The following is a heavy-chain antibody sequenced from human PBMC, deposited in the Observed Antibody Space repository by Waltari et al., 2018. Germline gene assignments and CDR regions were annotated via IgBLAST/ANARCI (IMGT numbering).Heavy chain of an antibody. CDR3: ARNGVGAARLPYDFDY. D-gene: IGHD6-6*01. CDR2: IFTSGGT. Sequence: QVQLQESGPGLVKPSETLSLTCAVSGYSISRGYYWGWIRQPPGKGLEWIGSIFTSGGTSYNPSLKSRVTISVDTSKNQFYLQLSSVTAADTAVYYCARNGVGAARLPYDFDYWGQGTLVTVSS. V-gene: IGHV4-38-2*01. J-gene: IGHJ4*02. CDR1: GYSISRGYY.